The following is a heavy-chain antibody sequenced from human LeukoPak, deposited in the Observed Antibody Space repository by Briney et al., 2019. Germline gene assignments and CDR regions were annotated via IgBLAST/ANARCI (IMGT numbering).Heavy chain of an antibody. CDR2: IHYTGTT. CDR1: GGSIRSSSYN. CDR3: ARIGGSFYFYYYMDV. D-gene: IGHD1-26*01. Sequence: SETLSLTCTVSGGSIRSSSYNWGWIRQPPGKGLEWIVSIHYTGTTFYNPSLKSRVTIFVDTSENQFSLKLSSVTAADTAVYYCARIGGSFYFYYYMDVWGKGTTVTVSS. J-gene: IGHJ6*03. V-gene: IGHV4-39*07.